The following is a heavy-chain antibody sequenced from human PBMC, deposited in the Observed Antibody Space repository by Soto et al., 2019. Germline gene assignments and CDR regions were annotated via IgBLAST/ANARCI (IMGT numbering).Heavy chain of an antibody. Sequence: QVQLVQSGAEVQKPGSSVKVSCKASGGTFSSYAISWVRQAPGQGLEWMGGIIPIFGTANYAQKFQGRVTITADESTSTAYMELSSLRSEDTAVYYCARDLGDYYGSGSSLDYWGQGTLVTVSS. CDR2: IIPIFGTA. CDR3: ARDLGDYYGSGSSLDY. D-gene: IGHD3-10*01. CDR1: GGTFSSYA. V-gene: IGHV1-69*01. J-gene: IGHJ4*02.